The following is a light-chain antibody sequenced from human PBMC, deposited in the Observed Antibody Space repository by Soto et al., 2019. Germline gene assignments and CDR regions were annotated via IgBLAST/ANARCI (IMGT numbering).Light chain of an antibody. V-gene: IGKV3-15*01. J-gene: IGKJ4*01. CDR2: GAS. CDR3: QQYSNWPPLT. Sequence: EIVMTQSPATLSVSPGERVTLSCRASQSVASNLAWYQQRPGQAPRLLSYGASTRATGIPARFSGSGSGTEFILTISSLQSEDFAVYYCQQYSNWPPLTFGGGTKVEIK. CDR1: QSVASN.